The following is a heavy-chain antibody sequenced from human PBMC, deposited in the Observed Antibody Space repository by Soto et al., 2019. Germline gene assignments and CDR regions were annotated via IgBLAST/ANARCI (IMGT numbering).Heavy chain of an antibody. CDR3: TSLLDLTIVGVVTTLPFDY. V-gene: IGHV3-73*02. CDR2: IRSKANSYAT. Sequence: EVQLVESGGGLVQPGGSLKLSCAASGFTFSGSAMHWVRQASGKGLEWVGRIRSKANSYATAYAASVKGRFTISRDDSKHTAYLQMNSLKTEDTAVYYCTSLLDLTIVGVVTTLPFDYWGQGTLVTVSS. J-gene: IGHJ4*02. CDR1: GFTFSGSA. D-gene: IGHD3-3*01.